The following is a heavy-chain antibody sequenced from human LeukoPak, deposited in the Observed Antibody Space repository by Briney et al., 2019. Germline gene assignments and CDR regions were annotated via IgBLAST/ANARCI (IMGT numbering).Heavy chain of an antibody. CDR3: ATILTRGYSYGYDAFDI. CDR1: GGTFSSYA. J-gene: IGHJ3*02. D-gene: IGHD5-18*01. Sequence: SVKVSCKASGGTFSSYAISWVRQAPGQGLEWMGGIIPIFGTANYAQKFQGRVTITTDESTSTAYMELSSLRSEDTAVYYCATILTRGYSYGYDAFDIWGQGTMVTVSS. CDR2: IIPIFGTA. V-gene: IGHV1-69*05.